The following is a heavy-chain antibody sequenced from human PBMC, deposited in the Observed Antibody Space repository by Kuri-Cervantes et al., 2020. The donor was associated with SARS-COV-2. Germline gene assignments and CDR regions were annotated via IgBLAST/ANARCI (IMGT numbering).Heavy chain of an antibody. CDR1: EYTFTGYY. Sequence: ASVKVSCKASEYTFTGYYMHWVRQAPGQGPEWMGWINPDGGTNSAQRFQGRVTMTRDTSTSTVHMELSRLRFDDTAVFYCARNRRTGGYSFGFDLWGQGTLVTVSS. CDR3: ARNRRTGGYSFGFDL. V-gene: IGHV1-2*02. D-gene: IGHD5-18*01. CDR2: INPDGGT. J-gene: IGHJ4*02.